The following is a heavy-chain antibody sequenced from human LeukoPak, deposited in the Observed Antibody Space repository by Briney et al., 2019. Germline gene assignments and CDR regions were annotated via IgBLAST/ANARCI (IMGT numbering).Heavy chain of an antibody. V-gene: IGHV4-34*01. Sequence: SETLSLTCAVYGGSFSGYYWSWIRQPPGKGLEWIGYIYYSGSTYYNPSLKSRVTISVDKSKNQFSLKLSSVTAADTAVYYCARDLGYYDSSGYVGAFDIWGQGTMVTVSS. CDR3: ARDLGYYDSSGYVGAFDI. CDR2: IYYSGST. CDR1: GGSFSGYY. D-gene: IGHD3-22*01. J-gene: IGHJ3*02.